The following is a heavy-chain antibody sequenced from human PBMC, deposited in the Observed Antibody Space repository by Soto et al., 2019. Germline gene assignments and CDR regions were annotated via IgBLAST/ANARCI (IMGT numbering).Heavy chain of an antibody. J-gene: IGHJ6*02. Sequence: QVQLQESGPGLVTPSETLSLTCTVSGGSVSSGSYYWSWIRQPPGKGLEWIGHIYYSGATNYNPPLMSRVTISVDTSKNQFSLRLSSVTAADTAVYHCGRGSHYDHSMDVWGQGTTVIVS. CDR3: GRGSHYDHSMDV. CDR1: GGSVSSGSYY. CDR2: IYYSGAT. V-gene: IGHV4-61*01.